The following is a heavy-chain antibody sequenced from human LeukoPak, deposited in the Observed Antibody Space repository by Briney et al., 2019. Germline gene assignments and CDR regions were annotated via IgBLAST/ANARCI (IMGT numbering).Heavy chain of an antibody. J-gene: IGHJ4*02. CDR2: INPSGGST. CDR1: GYTFTSYY. V-gene: IGHV1-46*01. CDR3: ARVWKHDSSGSWLYDY. Sequence: ASVKVSCKASGYTFTSYYMHWVRQAPGQGLEWMGIINPSGGSTSYAQKFQGRVTMTRDMSTSTVYMELSSLRSEDTAVYYCARVWKHDSSGSWLYDYWGQGTLVTVSS. D-gene: IGHD3-22*01.